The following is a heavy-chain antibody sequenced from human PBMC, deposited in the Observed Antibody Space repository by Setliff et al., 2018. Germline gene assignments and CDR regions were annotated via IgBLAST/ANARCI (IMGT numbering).Heavy chain of an antibody. CDR3: ARRSGDRGMTTGWPDDFDY. CDR1: GYIFTRYR. D-gene: IGHD4-17*01. J-gene: IGHJ4*01. Sequence: SLKVSCKASGYIFTRYRITWVRQSPGQGLEWMGWISTRNDDTGYAQKFKGRVTLTTDTSTNTAYMELRSLRSDDTAVYYCARRSGDRGMTTGWPDDFDYWGRGTLVTVSS. CDR2: ISTRNDDT. V-gene: IGHV1-18*01.